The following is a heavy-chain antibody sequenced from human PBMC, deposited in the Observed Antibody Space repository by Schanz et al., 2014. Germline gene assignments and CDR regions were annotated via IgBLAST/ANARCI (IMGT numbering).Heavy chain of an antibody. V-gene: IGHV3-30*02. Sequence: QVYLVQSGGGVVQPGRSLRLSCAASGFTFSNYWMSWVRQAPGKGLEWVAFIRYDGSSKYYADSVRGRFTISRDDSKNTLYMPMNSLRHEDTAVYYCAKVWGSDYFYPFDYWGQGTLVTVSS. CDR3: AKVWGSDYFYPFDY. CDR2: IRYDGSSK. D-gene: IGHD3-22*01. CDR1: GFTFSNYW. J-gene: IGHJ4*02.